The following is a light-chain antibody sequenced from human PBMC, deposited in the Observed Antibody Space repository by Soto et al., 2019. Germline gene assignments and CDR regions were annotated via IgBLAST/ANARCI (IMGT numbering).Light chain of an antibody. CDR1: SSDVGGYNY. J-gene: IGLJ1*01. Sequence: QSALTQPASVSGSPGQSITISCTGTSSDVGGYNYVSWYQQYPGKAPKLMIYDVSNRPSGVSNRSSGSKSGNTASLTISGLQAEDEADYYCSSYTISNTLVFGSGTKVTVL. CDR3: SSYTISNTLV. V-gene: IGLV2-14*01. CDR2: DVS.